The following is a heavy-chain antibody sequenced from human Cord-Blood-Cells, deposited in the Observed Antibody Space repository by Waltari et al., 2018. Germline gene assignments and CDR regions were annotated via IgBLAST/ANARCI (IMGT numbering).Heavy chain of an antibody. V-gene: IGHV5-51*01. Sequence: EVQLVQSGAEVKKPGESLKISCKGSGYSFTSYWIGWVRQMPGKGLEWMGRIYPGDSVTRDSPSVQGQVTISADKSISTAYLQWSSLKASDTAMYYCARAATYYYGSGSSRNWFDPWGQGTLVTVSS. CDR2: IYPGDSVT. D-gene: IGHD3-10*01. J-gene: IGHJ5*02. CDR3: ARAATYYYGSGSSRNWFDP. CDR1: GYSFTSYW.